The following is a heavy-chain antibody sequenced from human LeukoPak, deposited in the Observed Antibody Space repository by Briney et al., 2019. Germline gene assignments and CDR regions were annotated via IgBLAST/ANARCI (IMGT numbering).Heavy chain of an antibody. D-gene: IGHD1-26*01. V-gene: IGHV3-11*04. Sequence: PGGSLRLSCAASGFTFSDYYMTWIRQAPGKGLEWISYSSTTSNTKYYADSVKGRFTIARDNAKSTLYLQMSSLRAEDTAVYYCARNLYTMGSTDAFDIWGQGTMVTVSS. CDR1: GFTFSDYY. CDR3: ARNLYTMGSTDAFDI. CDR2: SSTTSNTK. J-gene: IGHJ3*02.